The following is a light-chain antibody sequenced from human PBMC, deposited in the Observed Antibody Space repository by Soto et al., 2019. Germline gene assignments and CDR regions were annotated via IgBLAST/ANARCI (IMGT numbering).Light chain of an antibody. CDR2: GDY. Sequence: QSVLTQPPSTSGTPGQRVTISCSGSSSNIGSNTVNWYQQLPGTAPELLIYGDYQRPSGVPDRFSGSKSGTSASLAISGLQSEDEADYYCAAWDDSLNGFVFGTGTKLTVL. J-gene: IGLJ1*01. CDR3: AAWDDSLNGFV. CDR1: SSNIGSNT. V-gene: IGLV1-44*01.